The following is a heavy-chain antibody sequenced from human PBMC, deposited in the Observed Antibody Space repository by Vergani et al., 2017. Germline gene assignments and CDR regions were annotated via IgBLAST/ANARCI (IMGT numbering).Heavy chain of an antibody. CDR3: ANQRGRGYSYGYSY. Sequence: EVQLLESGGGLVQPGGSLRLSCAASGFPFSSYAMSWVRQAPGKGLEWVSAISGSGGSTYYADSVKGRFTISRDNSKNTLYLQMNSLRAEDTAVYYCANQRGRGYSYGYSYWGQGTLVTVSS. J-gene: IGHJ4*02. D-gene: IGHD5-18*01. V-gene: IGHV3-23*01. CDR2: ISGSGGST. CDR1: GFPFSSYA.